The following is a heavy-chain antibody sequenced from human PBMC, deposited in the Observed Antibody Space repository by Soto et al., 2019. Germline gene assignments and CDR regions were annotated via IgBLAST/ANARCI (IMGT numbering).Heavy chain of an antibody. Sequence: SGPTLVNPTQTLTLTCTFSGFSFTTAGVAVGWIRQTPGGALEWLTLIYYSDDRRFSPSLKTRLTITGDTSKNQVVLSLTNVDPGDTATYFCAHSDGGYEIIYFDFWGQGIPVTVSS. CDR2: IYYSDDR. D-gene: IGHD5-12*01. J-gene: IGHJ4*02. CDR1: GFSFTTAGVA. CDR3: AHSDGGYEIIYFDF. V-gene: IGHV2-5*01.